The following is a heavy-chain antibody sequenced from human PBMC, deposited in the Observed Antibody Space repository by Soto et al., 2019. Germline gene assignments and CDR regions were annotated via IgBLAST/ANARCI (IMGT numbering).Heavy chain of an antibody. V-gene: IGHV3-30-3*01. Sequence: QVQLVESGGGVIQHGRSLRLSCAASGFTFSNYIMHWVRHAPGKGLEWVAIILHDGNNKYYADSVKGRFTISRDNSKNTLYLQMNSLRTEDTAIYYCARDDEGASYCDLGYWGQGTLVTVSS. CDR3: ARDDEGASYCDLGY. CDR2: ILHDGNNK. CDR1: GFTFSNYI. J-gene: IGHJ4*02. D-gene: IGHD3-10*01.